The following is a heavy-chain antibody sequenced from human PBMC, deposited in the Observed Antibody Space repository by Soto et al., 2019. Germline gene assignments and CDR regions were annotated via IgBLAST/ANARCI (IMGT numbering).Heavy chain of an antibody. J-gene: IGHJ4*02. CDR2: ISAYNGNT. CDR3: ARDARLRGYSGYADFDY. Sequence: ASVKVSCKASGYTFTSYGISWVRQAPGQGLEWMGWISAYNGNTNYAQKLQGRVTMTTDTSTSTAYMELRSLRSDDTAVYYCARDARLRGYSGYADFDYWGQGTLVTSPQ. V-gene: IGHV1-18*01. D-gene: IGHD5-12*01. CDR1: GYTFTSYG.